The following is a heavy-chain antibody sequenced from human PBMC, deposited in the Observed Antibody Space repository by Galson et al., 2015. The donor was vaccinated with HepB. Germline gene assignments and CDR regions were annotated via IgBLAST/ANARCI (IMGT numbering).Heavy chain of an antibody. D-gene: IGHD5-18*01. CDR1: GFTFSSYA. CDR3: ARTLRGYSYGGDAFDI. V-gene: IGHV3-30*04. Sequence: SLRLSCAASGFTFSSYAMHWVRQAPGKGLEWVAVISYDGSNKYYADSVKGRFTISRDNSKNTLYLQMNSLRAEDTAVYYCARTLRGYSYGGDAFDIWGQGTMVTVSS. CDR2: ISYDGSNK. J-gene: IGHJ3*02.